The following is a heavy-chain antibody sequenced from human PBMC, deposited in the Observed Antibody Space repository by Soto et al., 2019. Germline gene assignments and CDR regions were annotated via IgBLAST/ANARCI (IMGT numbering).Heavy chain of an antibody. D-gene: IGHD4-17*01. J-gene: IGHJ4*02. V-gene: IGHV4-34*01. CDR3: ARGLTTVTTVRYFDHWGPPFDS. CDR1: GGSFSGDY. CDR2: INHRGIT. Sequence: PSGTLSLTCAVYGGSFSGDYWSWIRQPPGKGLEWIGEINHRGITNYNPSLKSRVTISEDTSKNQFSLKLSSVTAADTAVYYCARGLTTVTTVRYFDHWGPPFDSWGQGNMVPVSS.